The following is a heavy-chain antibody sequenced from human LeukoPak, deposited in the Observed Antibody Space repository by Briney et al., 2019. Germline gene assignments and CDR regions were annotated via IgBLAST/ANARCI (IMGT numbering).Heavy chain of an antibody. CDR1: GGSISSGDYY. Sequence: ASQTLSLTCTVSGGSISSGDYYWSWIRQPPGKGLEWIGYIYHSGSTYYNPSLKSRVTISVDRSKNQFSLKLSSVTAADTAVYYCARVGDILTGWHFDYWGQGTLVTVSS. D-gene: IGHD3-9*01. V-gene: IGHV4-30-4*01. CDR3: ARVGDILTGWHFDY. CDR2: IYHSGST. J-gene: IGHJ4*02.